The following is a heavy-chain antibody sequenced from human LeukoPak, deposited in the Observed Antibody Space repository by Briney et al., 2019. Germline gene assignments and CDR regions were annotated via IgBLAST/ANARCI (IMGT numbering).Heavy chain of an antibody. Sequence: SETLSLTCTVSGGSISSSSYYWGWIRQPPGKGLEWIGSIYYSGSTCYNPSLKSRVTISVDGSKNQFSLKLSSVTAADTAVYYCARVPLDGNSSGYYYYYGMDVWGRGTTVTVSS. CDR1: GGSISSSSYY. D-gene: IGHD3-22*01. J-gene: IGHJ6*02. CDR2: IYYSGST. V-gene: IGHV4-39*07. CDR3: ARVPLDGNSSGYYYYYGMDV.